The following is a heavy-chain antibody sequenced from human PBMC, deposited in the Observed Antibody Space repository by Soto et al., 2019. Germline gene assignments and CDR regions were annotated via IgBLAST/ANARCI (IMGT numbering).Heavy chain of an antibody. CDR1: GYTFTSYG. J-gene: IGHJ4*02. D-gene: IGHD2-2*01. CDR2: ISAYNGNT. Sequence: DSVKVSCKASGYTFTSYGISWVRQAPGQGLEWTGWISAYNGNTNYAQKLQGRVTMTTDTSTSTAYMELRSLRSDDTAVYYCARDGHCSSTSCLVYFDYWGQGTRVTVSS. V-gene: IGHV1-18*04. CDR3: ARDGHCSSTSCLVYFDY.